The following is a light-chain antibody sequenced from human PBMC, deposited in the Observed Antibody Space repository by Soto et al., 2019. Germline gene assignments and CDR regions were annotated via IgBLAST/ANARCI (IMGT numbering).Light chain of an antibody. Sequence: DLQMTQSRCSLSASGGDRVTITCEASQGIGNYLAWYQQKPGTVPNLLIKAASTLQSGIPPRFSGSGSGTDFTLTISSLQTEDVATYYCQKYDSAPKTFGQGTKVDIK. J-gene: IGKJ1*01. CDR1: QGIGNY. CDR3: QKYDSAPKT. CDR2: AAS. V-gene: IGKV1-27*01.